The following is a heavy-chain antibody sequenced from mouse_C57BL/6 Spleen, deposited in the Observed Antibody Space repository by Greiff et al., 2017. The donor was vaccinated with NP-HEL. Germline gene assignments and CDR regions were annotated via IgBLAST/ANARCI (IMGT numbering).Heavy chain of an antibody. CDR2: ISGVGGNT. Sequence: EVQGVESGGGLVKPGGSLKLSCAASGFTFSSYTMSWVRQTPEKRLEWVATISGVGGNTYYPDSVKGRFTISRDNAKNTLYLQMSSLRSEDTALYYCARNHPRDYYAMDYWGQGTSVTVSS. CDR3: ARNHPRDYYAMDY. CDR1: GFTFSSYT. V-gene: IGHV5-9*01. J-gene: IGHJ4*01.